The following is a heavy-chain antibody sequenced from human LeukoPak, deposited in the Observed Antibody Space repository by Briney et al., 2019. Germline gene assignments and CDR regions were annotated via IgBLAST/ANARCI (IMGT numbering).Heavy chain of an antibody. V-gene: IGHV4-34*01. CDR3: ARVGYCGGDCYPFDY. CDR1: GGSFSGYY. D-gene: IGHD2-21*02. Sequence: PSETLSLTCAIYGGSFSGYYWSWIRQPPGKGLEWIGEINHSGSTNYNPSLKSRVTISVDTSKKHFSLDLRSVTVADTAVYYCARVGYCGGDCYPFDYWGQGSLITISS. J-gene: IGHJ4*02. CDR2: INHSGST.